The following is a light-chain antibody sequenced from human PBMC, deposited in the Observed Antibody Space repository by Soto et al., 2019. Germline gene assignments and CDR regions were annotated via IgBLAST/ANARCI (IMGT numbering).Light chain of an antibody. V-gene: IGKV3-20*01. Sequence: EIVLTQSPGTLSLSPGERATLSCRASQSVSSSYLAWYQQKPGQAPRLIIYGASSRATGIPVRVSGSGSGTDFTLTISRLEAEDFSVYYCQQYGSSRTFGQGTKVEIK. CDR2: GAS. CDR1: QSVSSSY. CDR3: QQYGSSRT. J-gene: IGKJ1*01.